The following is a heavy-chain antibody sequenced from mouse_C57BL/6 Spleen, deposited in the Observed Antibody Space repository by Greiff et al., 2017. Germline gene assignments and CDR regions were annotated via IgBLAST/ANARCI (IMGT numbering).Heavy chain of an antibody. CDR1: GYTFTSYW. D-gene: IGHD1-1*01. J-gene: IGHJ2*01. V-gene: IGHV1-64*01. Sequence: QVQLQQPGAELVKPGASVKLSCKASGYTFTSYWMHWVKQRPGQGLEWLGMIHPNSGSTNYNEKFKSKATLTVDKSSSTAYMQLSSLTSEDSAVYYCVFFYYYGSSPFDYWGQGTTLTVSS. CDR3: VFFYYYGSSPFDY. CDR2: IHPNSGST.